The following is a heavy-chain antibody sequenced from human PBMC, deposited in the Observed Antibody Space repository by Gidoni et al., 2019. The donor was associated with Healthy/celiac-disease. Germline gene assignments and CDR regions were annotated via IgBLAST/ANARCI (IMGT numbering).Heavy chain of an antibody. Sequence: EVQLVESGGGLVQPGGSLRLSCAASGLTFSSYAMSWVRLAPRKGLEWGSAIVGSGGSTYYAESVKGRFTISRDNSKITLYLQMNSLSTEDTAVYYGAKEGGYYGSGTLNWGQGTLVTVSS. D-gene: IGHD3-10*01. J-gene: IGHJ4*02. CDR1: GLTFSSYA. CDR2: IVGSGGST. CDR3: AKEGGYYGSGTLN. V-gene: IGHV3-23*04.